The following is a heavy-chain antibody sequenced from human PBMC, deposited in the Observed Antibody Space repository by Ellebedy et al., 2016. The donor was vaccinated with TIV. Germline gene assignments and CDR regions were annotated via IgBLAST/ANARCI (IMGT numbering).Heavy chain of an antibody. J-gene: IGHJ5*02. CDR3: ARDRYGAGSSGFNP. CDR2: MSPKNGKT. CDR1: GYTFSNFD. D-gene: IGHD5-18*01. V-gene: IGHV1-8*01. Sequence: ASVKVSCXASGYTFSNFDINWVRQASGQGPEWVGWMSPKNGKTGYAQKFQGRVTMTRDTSTSTAYMELSSLKSEDTAVYYCARDRYGAGSSGFNPWGQGTLVTVSS.